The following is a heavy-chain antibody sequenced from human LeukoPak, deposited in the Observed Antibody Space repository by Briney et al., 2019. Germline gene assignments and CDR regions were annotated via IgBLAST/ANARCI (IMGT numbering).Heavy chain of an antibody. V-gene: IGHV4-59*12. CDR1: RDSISGYS. J-gene: IGHJ4*02. D-gene: IGHD3-16*02. Sequence: SETLSLTCTVSRDSISGYSWSWIRQSPGGGLEWIGYIYYSGDTAYNPSLRSRVTMSVGTSKNQFSLKLSSVTAADTAVYYCARAQGYYDYVWGSYRPYYFDYWGQGTLVTVSS. CDR2: IYYSGDT. CDR3: ARAQGYYDYVWGSYRPYYFDY.